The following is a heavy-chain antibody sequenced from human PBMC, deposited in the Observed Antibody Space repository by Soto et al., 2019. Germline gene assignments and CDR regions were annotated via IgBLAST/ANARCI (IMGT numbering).Heavy chain of an antibody. CDR2: IYPSGGST. Sequence: ASVKVSCKASGYTFTNYYMHWVRQAPGQGLEWMGIIYPSGGSTRNAQKFQGRVTMTRDTSTSTVYMELSSLRSEDTAVYFCARARYYDWCFDLWGLGTPVTV. CDR1: GYTFTNYY. V-gene: IGHV1-46*01. CDR3: ARARYYDWCFDL. J-gene: IGHJ4*02. D-gene: IGHD3-9*01.